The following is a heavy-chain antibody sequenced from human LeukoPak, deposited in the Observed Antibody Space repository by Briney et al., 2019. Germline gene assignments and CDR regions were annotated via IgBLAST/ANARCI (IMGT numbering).Heavy chain of an antibody. Sequence: PGGSLILSFAASIFTFINFLMSWVRQAPGKGLEWVANIKKDGSDKYYVDSVKGRFTISRDNAKNSLYLQMNSLRAEDTAVYYCARDPGRGFDYWGQGTLVTVSS. V-gene: IGHV3-7*01. J-gene: IGHJ4*02. CDR2: IKKDGSDK. CDR3: ARDPGRGFDY. CDR1: IFTFINFL.